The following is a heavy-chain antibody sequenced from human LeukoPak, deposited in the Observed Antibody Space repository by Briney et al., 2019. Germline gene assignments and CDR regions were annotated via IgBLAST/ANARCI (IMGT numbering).Heavy chain of an antibody. CDR3: TGEDSRGWYRFDY. V-gene: IGHV3-73*01. Sequence: GGSLKLSCAAYGFTFSGSAMHWVRQASGKGLEWVGRIRSKANSYATAYAASVKGRFTISRAHSKNTAYLQMNSLKPEDTAVYYCTGEDSRGWYRFDYWGQGTLVTVSS. CDR1: GFTFSGSA. J-gene: IGHJ4*02. D-gene: IGHD6-19*01. CDR2: IRSKANSYAT.